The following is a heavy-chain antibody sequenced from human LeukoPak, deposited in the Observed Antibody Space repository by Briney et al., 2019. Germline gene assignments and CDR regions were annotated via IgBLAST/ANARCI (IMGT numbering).Heavy chain of an antibody. CDR2: IRSKANSYAT. CDR1: GFTFSGSA. J-gene: IGHJ6*03. V-gene: IGHV3-73*01. D-gene: IGHD2-2*01. Sequence: PGGSLRLSCAASGFTFSGSAMHWVRQASGKGLEWVGRIRSKANSYATAYAASVEGRFTISRDDSKNTAYLQMNSLKTEDTAVYYCTSGKKRPDYCSSTSCYDSYYYYMDVWGKGTTVTVSS. CDR3: TSGKKRPDYCSSTSCYDSYYYYMDV.